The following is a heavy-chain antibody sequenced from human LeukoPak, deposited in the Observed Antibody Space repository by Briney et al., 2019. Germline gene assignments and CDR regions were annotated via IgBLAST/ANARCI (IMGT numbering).Heavy chain of an antibody. V-gene: IGHV1-69*05. Sequence: SVEVSCKASGGTFSSYAISWVRQAPGQGLEWMGGIIPIFGTANYAQKFRGRVTITTDESTSTAYMELSSLRSEDTAVYYCARDAEGPTVRVRYYYMDVWGKGTTVTVSS. D-gene: IGHD4-11*01. CDR3: ARDAEGPTVRVRYYYMDV. CDR1: GGTFSSYA. J-gene: IGHJ6*03. CDR2: IIPIFGTA.